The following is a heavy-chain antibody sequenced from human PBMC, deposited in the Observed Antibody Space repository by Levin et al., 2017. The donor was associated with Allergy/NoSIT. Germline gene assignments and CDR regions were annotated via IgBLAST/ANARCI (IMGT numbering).Heavy chain of an antibody. CDR2: INTNTGNP. CDR3: ARVVLIAVAGSYQFDP. D-gene: IGHD6-19*01. J-gene: IGHJ5*02. V-gene: IGHV7-4-1*02. Sequence: GESLKISCKASGYTFTSYAMNWVRQAPGQGLEWMGWINTNTGNPTYAQGFTGRFVFSLDTSVSTAYLQISSLKAEDTAVYYCARVVLIAVAGSYQFDPWGQGTLVTVSS. CDR1: GYTFTSYA.